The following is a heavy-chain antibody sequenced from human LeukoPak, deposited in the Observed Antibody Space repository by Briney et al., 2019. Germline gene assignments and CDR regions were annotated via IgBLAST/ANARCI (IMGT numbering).Heavy chain of an antibody. CDR1: GFTFSSYG. CDR2: IWYDGSNK. V-gene: IGHV3-33*06. Sequence: GGSLRLSCAASGFTFSSYGMHWVRHAPGKGLEWVAVIWYDGSNKYYADSVKGRFTISRDNSKNTLYLQMNSLRAEETAVSYCAKDYSGYDLFDYWGQGTLVTVSS. D-gene: IGHD5-12*01. J-gene: IGHJ4*02. CDR3: AKDYSGYDLFDY.